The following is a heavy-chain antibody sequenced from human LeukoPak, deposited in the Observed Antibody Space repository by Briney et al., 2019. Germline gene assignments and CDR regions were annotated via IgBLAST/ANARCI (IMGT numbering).Heavy chain of an antibody. CDR1: GLSFSSYN. CDR2: ITANNTTK. D-gene: IGHD6-13*01. V-gene: IGHV3-48*01. CDR3: AAASAFSSSWRS. J-gene: IGHJ5*02. Sequence: PGGSLRLSCTASGLSFSSYNMNWVRQAPGHGPEGVGYITANNTTKYYADSVKGRFTISRDNAKKSLFLQMNSLRAEDTAVYYCAAASAFSSSWRSWGQGTVVTVSS.